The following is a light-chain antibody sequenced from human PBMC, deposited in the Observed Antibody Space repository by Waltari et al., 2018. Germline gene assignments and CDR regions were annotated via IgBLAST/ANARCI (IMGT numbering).Light chain of an antibody. J-gene: IGLJ2*01. V-gene: IGLV2-8*01. CDR3: SSYAGGNILVV. Sequence: QSALTQPPSASGSPGQSVTISCTGTGSHVGGYNSVSWYQQHPGKAPPLIIYGVTQRPSGVPDRFSASKSGNTAALTVSGLQAEDEADYYCSSYAGGNILVVFGGGTRLTVL. CDR1: GSHVGGYNS. CDR2: GVT.